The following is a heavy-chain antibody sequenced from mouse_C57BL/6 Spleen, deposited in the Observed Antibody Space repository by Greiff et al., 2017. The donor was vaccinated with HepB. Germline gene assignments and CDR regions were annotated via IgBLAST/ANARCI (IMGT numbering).Heavy chain of an antibody. V-gene: IGHV1-20*01. J-gene: IGHJ1*03. CDR1: GYAFTGYF. Sequence: EVQRVESGPELVKPGDSVKISCKASGYAFTGYFMNWVMQSHGKSLEWIGRINPYNGDTFYNQKFKGKATLTVDKSSSTAHMELRSLTSEDSAVYYCAREGYGNYERYFDVWGTGTTVTVSS. CDR2: INPYNGDT. CDR3: AREGYGNYERYFDV. D-gene: IGHD2-10*02.